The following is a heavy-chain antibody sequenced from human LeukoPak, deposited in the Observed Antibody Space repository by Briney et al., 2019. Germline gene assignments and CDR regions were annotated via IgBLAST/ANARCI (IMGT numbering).Heavy chain of an antibody. D-gene: IGHD5-12*01. J-gene: IGHJ4*02. V-gene: IGHV3-11*01. CDR1: GFSFSDYY. CDR3: ASDIVATSGDF. Sequence: GGSLRLSCAASGFSFSDYYMSWIRQAPGKGLEWVAYITSSGDDIYYADSVKGRFTISRDNAKNALFLQMSSLRVEDTATYYCASDIVATSGDFWGQGTLVSVSS. CDR2: ITSSGDDI.